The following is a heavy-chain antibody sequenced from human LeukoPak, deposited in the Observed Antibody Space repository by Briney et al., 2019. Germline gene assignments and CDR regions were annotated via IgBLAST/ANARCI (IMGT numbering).Heavy chain of an antibody. CDR1: GESVSSNTAA. Sequence: SQTLSLTCAISGESVSSNTAAWNWIRQSPSRGLKWLGRTYYRSKWYNDYAVSVKSRVTINPDTSKNQFSLQLNSVTPEDTAMYYCARAAIGGNYFDYAGQGTLVTVSS. CDR3: ARAAIGGNYFDY. J-gene: IGHJ4*02. CDR2: TYYRSKWYN. V-gene: IGHV6-1*01. D-gene: IGHD3-16*01.